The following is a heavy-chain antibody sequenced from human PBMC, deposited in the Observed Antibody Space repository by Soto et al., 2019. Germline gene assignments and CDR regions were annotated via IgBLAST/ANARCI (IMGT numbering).Heavy chain of an antibody. CDR1: GFSLNHYW. V-gene: IGHV3-74*01. J-gene: IGHJ4*02. Sequence: GALRLSCAASGFSLNHYWMHWVREALGKGLVWVSRMNNDGSSTAYADPVKGRFTISRDNAKNTLYLQMNSLRAEDTAIYYCARYLGGPGYWGQGTLVTFSS. D-gene: IGHD3-16*01. CDR3: ARYLGGPGY. CDR2: MNNDGSST.